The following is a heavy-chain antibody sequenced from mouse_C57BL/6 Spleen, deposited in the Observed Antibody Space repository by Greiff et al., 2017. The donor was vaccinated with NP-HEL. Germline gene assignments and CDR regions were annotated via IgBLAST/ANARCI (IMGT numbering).Heavy chain of an antibody. Sequence: QVQLQQSGAELVKPGASVKLSCKASGYTFTSYWMHWVKQRPGRGLEWIGRIDPNSGGTKYNEKFKSKATLTVDKPSSTAYMQLSSLTSEDSAVYYCARSSGSRKDYAMDYWGQGTSVTVSS. J-gene: IGHJ4*01. V-gene: IGHV1-72*01. CDR1: GYTFTSYW. D-gene: IGHD1-1*01. CDR3: ARSSGSRKDYAMDY. CDR2: IDPNSGGT.